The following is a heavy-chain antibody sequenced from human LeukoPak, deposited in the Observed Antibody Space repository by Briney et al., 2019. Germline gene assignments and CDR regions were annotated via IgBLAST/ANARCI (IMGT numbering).Heavy chain of an antibody. CDR1: GGSISSYY. D-gene: IGHD3-3*01. CDR2: IYYTGST. J-gene: IGHJ4*02. V-gene: IGHV4-59*08. Sequence: PSETLSLTCTVSGGSISSYYWSWIRQSPGKGLEWIGHIYYTGSTDYNPSLKSRVTISVDTSKNQFSLKLSSVTAADTAVYYCARQAGYYDFWSGYPDYWGQGTLVTVSS. CDR3: ARQAGYYDFWSGYPDY.